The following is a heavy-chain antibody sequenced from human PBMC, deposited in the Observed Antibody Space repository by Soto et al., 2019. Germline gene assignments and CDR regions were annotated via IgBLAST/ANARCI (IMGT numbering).Heavy chain of an antibody. V-gene: IGHV3-21*01. CDR1: GFTFSSYS. CDR3: ARDVGDCSGGSCYALYAFDI. Sequence: EVQLVESGGGLVKPGGSLRLSCATSGFTFSSYSMNWVRQAPGKGLEWVSSISSSSSYIYYGDSVRGRFTISRDNAKNSLSLQMNSLSAEDTAVYYCARDVGDCSGGSCYALYAFDIWGQGTMVTVSS. D-gene: IGHD2-15*01. J-gene: IGHJ3*02. CDR2: ISSSSSYI.